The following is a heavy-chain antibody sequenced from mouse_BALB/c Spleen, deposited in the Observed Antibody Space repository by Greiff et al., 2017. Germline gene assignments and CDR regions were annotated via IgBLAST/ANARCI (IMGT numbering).Heavy chain of an antibody. CDR2: INPSSGYT. Sequence: VQLQQSAAELARPGASVKMSCKASGYTFTSYTMHWVKQRPGQGLEWIGYINPSSGYTEYNQKFKDKTTLTADKSSSTAYMQLSSLTSEDSAVYYCATYDGGHWGQGTTLTVSS. CDR1: GYTFTSYT. CDR3: ATYDGGH. V-gene: IGHV1-4*02. J-gene: IGHJ2*01. D-gene: IGHD2-3*01.